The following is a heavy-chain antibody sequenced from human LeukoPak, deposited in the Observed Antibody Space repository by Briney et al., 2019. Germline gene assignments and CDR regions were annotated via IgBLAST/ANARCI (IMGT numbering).Heavy chain of an antibody. CDR3: AKRDGYNSGPFDY. CDR2: INWNGGST. J-gene: IGHJ4*02. Sequence: PGGSLRLSCAASGFTFDDYGMSWVRQAPGKGLEWVSGINWNGGSTGYADSVKGRFTISRDNSKNSLYLQMNSLRLEDTAVYYCAKRDGYNSGPFDYWGQGTLVTVSS. V-gene: IGHV3-20*04. CDR1: GFTFDDYG. D-gene: IGHD5-24*01.